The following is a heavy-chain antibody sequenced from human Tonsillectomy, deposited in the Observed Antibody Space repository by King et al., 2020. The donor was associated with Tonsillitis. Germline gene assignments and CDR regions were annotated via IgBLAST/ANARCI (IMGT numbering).Heavy chain of an antibody. CDR1: GFTFRNYS. V-gene: IGHV3-21*01. CDR2: ISSGSSDI. D-gene: IGHD2-8*01. J-gene: IGHJ2*01. CDR3: AREGVSNWSFDL. Sequence: VQLVESGGGLVKPGGSLRLSCAASGFTFRNYSMNWVRQAPGKGLEWVSSISSGSSDIYYADSVKGRITISRDNAKNSLYLQMNSLRAEDTAVYYCAREGVSNWSFDLWGRGTLVTVSS.